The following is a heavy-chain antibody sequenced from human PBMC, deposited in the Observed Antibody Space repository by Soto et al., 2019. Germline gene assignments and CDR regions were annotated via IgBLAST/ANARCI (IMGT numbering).Heavy chain of an antibody. D-gene: IGHD2-2*01. CDR1: GASITNYY. J-gene: IGHJ4*02. CDR2: IYYSGTT. V-gene: IGHV4-59*12. CDR3: ALYCSSTSCYGQWDY. Sequence: PWETLSLTCAVSGASITNYYWSWIRQPPGKELEWIGYIYYSGTTNYNPSLKSRVTISVDTSKNQFSLTLTSVTAADTAVYYCALYCSSTSCYGQWDYWGQGTPVTVSS.